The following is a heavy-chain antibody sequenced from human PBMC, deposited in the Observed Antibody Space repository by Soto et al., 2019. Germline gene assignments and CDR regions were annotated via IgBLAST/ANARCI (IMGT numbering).Heavy chain of an antibody. CDR1: GGSISSSSYY. J-gene: IGHJ4*02. V-gene: IGHV4-39*01. CDR2: IYYSGNA. Sequence: NPSETLSLTCTVSGGSISSSSYYWGWIRQPPGKGLEWIGSIYYSGNAYYNPSLQTRVTISLDKSKSQFSLKLNSVTAADSAVYFCARLEGLATISYYFDFWGPGALVTVSS. CDR3: ARLEGLATISYYFDF. D-gene: IGHD3-9*01.